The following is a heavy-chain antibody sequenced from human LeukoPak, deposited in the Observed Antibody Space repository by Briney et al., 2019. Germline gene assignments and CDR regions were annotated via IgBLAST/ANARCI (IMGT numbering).Heavy chain of an antibody. CDR3: ARVDDYYGYFDY. J-gene: IGHJ4*02. V-gene: IGHV4-4*02. CDR1: GASISSSYW. Sequence: SETLSLTCAVSGASISSSYWWSWVRQPPGKGLGWIGQIYHNGDTNYNLSLKSRVIISVDKSKNQFSLKLSSVTAADTAVYYCARVDDYYGYFDYWGQGTLVTVSS. D-gene: IGHD3-16*01. CDR2: IYHNGDT.